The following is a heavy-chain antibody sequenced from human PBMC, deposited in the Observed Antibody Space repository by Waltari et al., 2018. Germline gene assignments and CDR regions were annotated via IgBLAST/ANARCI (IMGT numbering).Heavy chain of an antibody. Sequence: QLQLQESGPGLVKPSETLSLTCTVSGGSISSSSYYLGWIRQPPGKGLEWIGSIYYSGSTYYNPSLKIRVTISVDTSKNQFSLKLSFVTAADTAVYYCARDNRFGAVDNWFDPWGQGTLVTVSS. V-gene: IGHV4-39*07. D-gene: IGHD3-16*01. CDR2: IYYSGST. CDR3: ARDNRFGAVDNWFDP. CDR1: GGSISSSSYY. J-gene: IGHJ5*02.